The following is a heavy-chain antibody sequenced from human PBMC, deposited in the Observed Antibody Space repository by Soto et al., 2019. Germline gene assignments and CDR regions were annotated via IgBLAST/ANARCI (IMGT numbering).Heavy chain of an antibody. Sequence: SETLSLTCTVSGGSISSYYWSWIRQPPGKGLEWIGYIYSSGSTNYNPSLRSRVTISVDTSKNQFSLKLSSVTAADTAVYYCARDGGFRGDYWLDPWGQGTLVTVSS. J-gene: IGHJ5*02. CDR3: ARDGGFRGDYWLDP. V-gene: IGHV4-59*01. CDR1: GGSISSYY. CDR2: IYSSGST. D-gene: IGHD3-10*01.